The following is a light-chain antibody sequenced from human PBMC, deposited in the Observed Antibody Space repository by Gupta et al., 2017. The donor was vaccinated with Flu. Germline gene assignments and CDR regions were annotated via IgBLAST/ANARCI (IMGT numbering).Light chain of an antibody. CDR1: ALTSHY. CDR2: TDR. V-gene: IGLV3-25*03. Sequence: GQTATITCSGNALTSHYAFWYQQRPGQAPVLVIYTDRERLSGIPERFSGSNSGTTVTLTISGVRAEDEADYYCQSSDSSGTYVVFGGGTKLTVL. CDR3: QSSDSSGTYVV. J-gene: IGLJ3*02.